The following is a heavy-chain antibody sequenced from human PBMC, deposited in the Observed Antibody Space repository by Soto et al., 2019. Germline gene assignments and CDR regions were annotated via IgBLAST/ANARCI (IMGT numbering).Heavy chain of an antibody. V-gene: IGHV3-30*18. J-gene: IGHJ4*02. CDR1: GFTFSNYG. CDR3: ANVLRLDY. D-gene: IGHD2-8*01. CDR2: ISYDGSNK. Sequence: PGGSLRLSCAASGFTFSNYGMDWVRQAPGKGLEWVAVISYDGSNKYYADSVKGRFTISRDNSKNTLYLQMNSLRAEDTAVYYCANVLRLDYWGQGTLVTVSS.